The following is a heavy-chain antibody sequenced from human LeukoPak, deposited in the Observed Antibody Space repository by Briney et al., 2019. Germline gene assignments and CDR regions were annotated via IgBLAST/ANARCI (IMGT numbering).Heavy chain of an antibody. J-gene: IGHJ4*02. D-gene: IGHD6-19*01. CDR1: GGTFSSYA. CDR2: IIPIFGTA. V-gene: IGHV1-69*06. Sequence: GASVKVSCKASGGTFSSYAISWVRQAPGQGLEWMGGIIPIFGTANYAQKFQGRVTITADNSTSTAYMELSSLSSEDTAVYYCARKGEYSSGWYGYWGQGTLVTVSS. CDR3: ARKGEYSSGWYGY.